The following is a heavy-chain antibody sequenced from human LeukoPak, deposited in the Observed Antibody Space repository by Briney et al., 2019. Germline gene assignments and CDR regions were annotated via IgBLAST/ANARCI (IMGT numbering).Heavy chain of an antibody. J-gene: IGHJ4*02. V-gene: IGHV1-46*01. CDR1: GYTFTSYY. CDR2: INPSGGST. CDR3: ARDGVHTAQAIYGETFDY. Sequence: ASVKVSCKASGYTFTSYYMHWVRQAPGQGLEWMGIINPSGGSTSYAQKFQGRVTMTRDTSTSTVYMELSSLRSEDTAVYFCARDGVHTAQAIYGETFDYWGQGTLVTVSS. D-gene: IGHD4-17*01.